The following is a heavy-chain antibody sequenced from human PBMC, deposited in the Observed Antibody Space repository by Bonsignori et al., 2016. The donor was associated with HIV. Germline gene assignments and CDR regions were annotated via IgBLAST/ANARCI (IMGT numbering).Heavy chain of an antibody. CDR1: GYTFTASY. CDR3: ARDQFNWNPDFDY. Sequence: QVQLVQSGAEMKKPGASVKVSCKTSGYTFTASYIHWVRQAPGQGLEWMGRINPKTGGTNYAQKFQGRVTMTGDTSLNTAYMDLTSLRSDDTAVYYCARDQFNWNPDFDYWGQGTQVT. D-gene: IGHD1-20*01. J-gene: IGHJ4*02. V-gene: IGHV1-2*06. CDR2: INPKTGGT.